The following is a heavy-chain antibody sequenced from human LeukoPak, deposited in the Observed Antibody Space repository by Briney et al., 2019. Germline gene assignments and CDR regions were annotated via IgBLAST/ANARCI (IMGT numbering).Heavy chain of an antibody. CDR3: ARVSDSSGWYYYYMDV. J-gene: IGHJ6*03. Sequence: ASVKVSCKASGYTFTNYGISWVRQAPGQGLEWMGWISAYNGNTNYAQKLQGRVTMTTDTSTSTAYMELRSLRSDDTAVYYCARVSDSSGWYYYYMDVWGKGTTVTVSS. CDR1: GYTFTNYG. D-gene: IGHD6-19*01. CDR2: ISAYNGNT. V-gene: IGHV1-18*01.